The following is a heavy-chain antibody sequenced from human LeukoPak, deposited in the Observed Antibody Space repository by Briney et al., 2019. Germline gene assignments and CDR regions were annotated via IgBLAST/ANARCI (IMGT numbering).Heavy chain of an antibody. Sequence: GGSLRLSCAASGFTFDDYAMSWVRQAPGKGLEWVSTISGSGGSTYYADSVKGRFTISRDNSKNTLYLQMNSLRAEDTAVYYCANTVVPAAIHSFDDWGQGILVTVSS. J-gene: IGHJ4*02. D-gene: IGHD2-2*01. CDR2: ISGSGGST. CDR1: GFTFDDYA. V-gene: IGHV3-23*01. CDR3: ANTVVPAAIHSFDD.